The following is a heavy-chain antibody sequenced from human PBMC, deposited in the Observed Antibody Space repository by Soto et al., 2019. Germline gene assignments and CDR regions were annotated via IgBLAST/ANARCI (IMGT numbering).Heavy chain of an antibody. D-gene: IGHD2-15*01. V-gene: IGHV4-59*01. J-gene: IGHJ5*02. Sequence: NPSETLSLTCTVSGGSISSSYWSWIRQPPRKGLEWLAYIYDDGSANYNPSLKSRATISLDMSKNQFSLKLTSVTAADTAVYYCARDKYCSGGSCRKNWFDPWGQGTLVTVSS. CDR2: IYDDGSA. CDR1: GGSISSSY. CDR3: ARDKYCSGGSCRKNWFDP.